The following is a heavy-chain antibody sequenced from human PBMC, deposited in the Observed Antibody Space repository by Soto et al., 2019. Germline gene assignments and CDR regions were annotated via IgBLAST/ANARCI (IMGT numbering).Heavy chain of an antibody. CDR3: ARPGHDFRLFDY. CDR1: GYTVTSYV. J-gene: IGHJ4*02. CDR2: INAGNGNT. D-gene: IGHD3-3*01. V-gene: IGHV1-3*01. Sequence: ASVKVSCKPSGYTVTSYVMHWVRQAPGQRLEWMGWINAGNGNTKYSQKFQGRVTITRDTSASTAYMELSSLRSEDTAVYYCARPGHDFRLFDYSGQGTLVTVSS.